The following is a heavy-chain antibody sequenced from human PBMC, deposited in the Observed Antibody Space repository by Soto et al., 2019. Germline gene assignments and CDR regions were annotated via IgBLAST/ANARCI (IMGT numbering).Heavy chain of an antibody. Sequence: ASVKVSCTSSGNTITNYDMHWVRQAPGQGLEWMGWMNPRSGGTKYAQAFQDRVTMTRDASISTAYMEVTSRRHGDTAVYLRVRYYDSTSYPLELWGR. V-gene: IGHV1-2*02. J-gene: IGHJ2*01. CDR2: MNPRSGGT. CDR1: GNTITNYD. CDR3: VRYYDSTSYPLEL. D-gene: IGHD3-16*01.